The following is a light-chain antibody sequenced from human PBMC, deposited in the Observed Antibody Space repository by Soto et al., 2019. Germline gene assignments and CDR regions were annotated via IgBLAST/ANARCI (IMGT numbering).Light chain of an antibody. J-gene: IGLJ2*01. CDR1: SGHSNYA. V-gene: IGLV4-69*01. CDR3: QTWGTGIVI. Sequence: QPVLTQSPSASASLGASVKLTCTLSSGHSNYAIAWHQQQPETRPRYLMKLNRDGSHSKGDGSPNRFSGSSSGAERYLTISSLQSEDEADYYCQTWGTGIVIFGGGTKLTVL. CDR2: LNRDGSH.